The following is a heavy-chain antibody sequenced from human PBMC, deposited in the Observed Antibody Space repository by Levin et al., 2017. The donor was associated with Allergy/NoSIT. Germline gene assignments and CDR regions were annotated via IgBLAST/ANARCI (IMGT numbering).Heavy chain of an antibody. Sequence: GESLKISCAASGFTFSDYYMSWIRQAPGKGLEWVSYISSSGSTIYYADSVKGRFTISRDNAKNSLYLQMNSLRAEDTAVYYCARGTNTAMVLEYTTTYYYGMDVWGQGTTVTVSS. CDR2: ISSSGSTI. V-gene: IGHV3-11*01. J-gene: IGHJ6*02. D-gene: IGHD5-18*01. CDR3: ARGTNTAMVLEYTTTYYYGMDV. CDR1: GFTFSDYY.